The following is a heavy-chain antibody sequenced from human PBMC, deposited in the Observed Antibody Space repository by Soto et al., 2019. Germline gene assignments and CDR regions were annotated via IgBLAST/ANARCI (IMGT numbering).Heavy chain of an antibody. J-gene: IGHJ3*02. V-gene: IGHV1-69*13. D-gene: IGHD2-15*01. Sequence: SVKVSCKASGGTFSSYAISWVRQAPGQGLEWMGGIIPIFGTANYAQKFQGRVTITADESTSTAYMELSSLRSEDTAVYYCARDRAAPYDAFDIWGQGTMVTVSS. CDR2: IIPIFGTA. CDR3: ARDRAAPYDAFDI. CDR1: GGTFSSYA.